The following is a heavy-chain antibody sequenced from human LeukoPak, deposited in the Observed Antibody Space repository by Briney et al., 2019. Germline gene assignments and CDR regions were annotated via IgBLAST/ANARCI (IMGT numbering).Heavy chain of an antibody. CDR3: AKVRGTYSSGYFFDY. V-gene: IGHV3-9*01. CDR1: GFTFDNYA. Sequence: PGRSLRLSCAASGFTFDNYAMHWVRQAPGKGLEWLSIISWNSGYIGYADSVKGRFTISRYNAKKSLDLQMNSLRAEDTAFYYCAKVRGTYSSGYFFDYWGQGTLVTVSS. J-gene: IGHJ4*02. D-gene: IGHD6-19*01. CDR2: ISWNSGYI.